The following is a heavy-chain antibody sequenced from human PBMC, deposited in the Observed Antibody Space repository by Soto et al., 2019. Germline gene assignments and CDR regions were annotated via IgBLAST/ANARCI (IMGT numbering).Heavy chain of an antibody. CDR3: AKEASPGDYGNDAFDI. J-gene: IGHJ3*02. CDR2: ISGSGGST. V-gene: IGHV3-23*01. Sequence: PGGSLRLSCAASGFTFSSYSMSWVRQAPGKGLVWVSAISGSGGSTYYADSVEGRFTISRDNSKNTLYLQMNSLRAEDTAVYYCAKEASPGDYGNDAFDIWGQGTMVTVSS. D-gene: IGHD4-17*01. CDR1: GFTFSSYS.